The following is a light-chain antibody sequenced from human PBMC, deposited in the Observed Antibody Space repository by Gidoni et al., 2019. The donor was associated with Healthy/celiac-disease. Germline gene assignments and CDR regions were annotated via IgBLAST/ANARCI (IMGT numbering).Light chain of an antibody. Sequence: EIVLTQSPATLSLSPGERATLSCRASQSVSSYLAWYQQKPGQAPRLLIYDASNRATGIPARFSGSGSGTDFTLTISSLEPEDFAVYYCQQRSSVFXGXTKVEIK. V-gene: IGKV3-11*01. CDR2: DAS. CDR1: QSVSSY. J-gene: IGKJ4*01. CDR3: QQRSSV.